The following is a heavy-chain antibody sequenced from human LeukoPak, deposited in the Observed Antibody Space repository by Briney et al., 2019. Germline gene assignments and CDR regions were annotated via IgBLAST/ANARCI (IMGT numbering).Heavy chain of an antibody. V-gene: IGHV1-2*02. CDR1: GYTFTGYY. J-gene: IGHJ4*02. CDR3: ARVHGYYDSSGYYPY. CDR2: INPNSGGT. Sequence: ASVKVSCKASGYTFTGYYMHWVRQAPGQGLEWMGWINPNSGGTNYAQKFQGRVTMTRDTSISTAYMELSRLRSDDTAVHYCARVHGYYDSSGYYPYWGQGTLVTVSS. D-gene: IGHD3-22*01.